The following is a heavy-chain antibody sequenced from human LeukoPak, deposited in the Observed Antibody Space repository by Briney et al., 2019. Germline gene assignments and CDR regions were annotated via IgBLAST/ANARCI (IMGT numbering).Heavy chain of an antibody. CDR2: TYYSGTI. D-gene: IGHD2-8*01. V-gene: IGHV4-39*01. J-gene: IGHJ3*01. CDR3: ARLMADPNAFDF. Sequence: MTSETLSPTCTVSGDSIRSASYYWAWIRQPPGKGLEWIGTTYYSGTISYNSSLKSRVTISVDTSKNQVSLTVTSVTAADTAMFYCARLMADPNAFDFWGQGTMVTVSS. CDR1: GDSIRSASYY.